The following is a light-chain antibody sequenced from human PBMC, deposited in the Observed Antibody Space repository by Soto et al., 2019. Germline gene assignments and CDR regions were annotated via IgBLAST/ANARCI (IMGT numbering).Light chain of an antibody. Sequence: EIVLTQSPATLSLSPGERATLSCSASQSVNSYLAWYQHKPGQPHRLLIYDAYNRATGIPARFSGSGSWTDFTLTISSLEPGYFAVYYWQRRSNYTLGQGTKLEIK. J-gene: IGKJ2*01. V-gene: IGKV3-11*01. CDR3: QRRSNYT. CDR1: QSVNSY. CDR2: DAY.